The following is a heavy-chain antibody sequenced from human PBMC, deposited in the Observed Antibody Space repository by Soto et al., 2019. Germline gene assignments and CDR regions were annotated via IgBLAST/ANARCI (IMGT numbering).Heavy chain of an antibody. D-gene: IGHD6-19*01. CDR2: IYYSGST. J-gene: IGHJ4*02. Sequence: PSETLSLTCTVSGGSISSGDYYWSWIRQPPGKGLEWIGYIYYSGSTYYNPSLKSRVTISVDTSKNQFSLKLSSVTAEDTAVYYSATDLTPGYSSGWYFWGQGTLVNVSS. CDR1: GGSISSGDYY. V-gene: IGHV4-30-4*01. CDR3: ATDLTPGYSSGWYF.